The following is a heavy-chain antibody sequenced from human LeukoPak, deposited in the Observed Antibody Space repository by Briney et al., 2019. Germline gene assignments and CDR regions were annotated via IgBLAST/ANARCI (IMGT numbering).Heavy chain of an antibody. J-gene: IGHJ4*02. CDR1: AGSISSSSYY. V-gene: IGHV4-39*07. Sequence: SGTMSLTSTVYAGSISSSSYYWGWIRQPPGKGLEWIGRNYYSGSTYYNPSLKSRVTISVDPSKNQFSLKLSSVTAADTAVYYCARERLRWLQPTRYFDYWGQGTLVTVSS. CDR3: ARERLRWLQPTRYFDY. CDR2: NYYSGST. D-gene: IGHD5-24*01.